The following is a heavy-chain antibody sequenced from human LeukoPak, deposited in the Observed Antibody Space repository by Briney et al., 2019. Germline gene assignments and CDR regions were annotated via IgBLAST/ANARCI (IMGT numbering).Heavy chain of an antibody. J-gene: IGHJ4*02. CDR3: ARVFRLAGFDY. D-gene: IGHD3/OR15-3a*01. Sequence: GGSLRLSCAASGFTFSSYSMNWVRQAPGKGLEWVSSISSSSSYIYYADSVKGRFTISRGNAKNSLYLQMNSLRAEDTAVYYCARVFRLAGFDYWGQGTLVTVSS. V-gene: IGHV3-21*01. CDR2: ISSSSSYI. CDR1: GFTFSSYS.